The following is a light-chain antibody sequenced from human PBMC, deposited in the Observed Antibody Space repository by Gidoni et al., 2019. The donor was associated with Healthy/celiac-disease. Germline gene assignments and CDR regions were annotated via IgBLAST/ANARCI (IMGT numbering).Light chain of an antibody. CDR2: RNN. J-gene: IGLJ3*02. Sequence: QSVLTQPPAASGTPGQRVTISCSGSSSNIGSNYVYWYQQRPGTAPKLLIYRNNQRPPGVPDRFSGSKSGTSASLAIGGLRSEDEADYYCAAWDDSLRGVFGGGTKLTVL. CDR3: AAWDDSLRGV. CDR1: SSNIGSNY. V-gene: IGLV1-47*01.